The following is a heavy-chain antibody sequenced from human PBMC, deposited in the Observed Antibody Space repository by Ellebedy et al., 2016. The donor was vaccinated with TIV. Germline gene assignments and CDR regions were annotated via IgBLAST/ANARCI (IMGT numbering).Heavy chain of an antibody. D-gene: IGHD6-19*01. J-gene: IGHJ4*02. CDR1: GGSFSSSSSY. Sequence: MPSETLSLTCTVSGGSFSSSSSYWGWNRQSPGKGLEWIGSVYYSGSALNNPSLKSRVTISVDTSKNQFSLNLNSVTVANAGVYVCARCRKAVAGIFDYWGQGILVTVSS. CDR3: ARCRKAVAGIFDY. V-gene: IGHV4-39*01. CDR2: VYYSGSA.